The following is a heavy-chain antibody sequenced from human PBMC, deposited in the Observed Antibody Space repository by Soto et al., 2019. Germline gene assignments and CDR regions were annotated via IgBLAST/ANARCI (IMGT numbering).Heavy chain of an antibody. J-gene: IGHJ4*02. Sequence: GASVKVSCKDSGCTFTSYGIRWVRQAPGQGLEWMGWISAYNGNTNYAQKLQGRVTMTTDTSTSTAYMELRSLRSDDTAVYYCARESSSSCHDYWGQGTLVTVSS. D-gene: IGHD6-13*01. CDR1: GCTFTSYG. CDR2: ISAYNGNT. CDR3: ARESSSSCHDY. V-gene: IGHV1-18*01.